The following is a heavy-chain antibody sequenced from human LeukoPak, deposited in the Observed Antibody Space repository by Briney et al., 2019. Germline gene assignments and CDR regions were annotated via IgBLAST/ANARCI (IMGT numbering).Heavy chain of an antibody. CDR1: GGSISSYY. CDR3: AATITIFGVVTGTLVLGD. D-gene: IGHD3-3*01. Sequence: SETLSLTCTVSGGSISSYYWSWIRQPPGKGLEWIGYIYYSGSTNYNPSLKSRVTISVDTSKNQFSLKLSSVTAADTAVYYCAATITIFGVVTGTLVLGDWGQGIPVTVSS. CDR2: IYYSGST. V-gene: IGHV4-59*01. J-gene: IGHJ1*01.